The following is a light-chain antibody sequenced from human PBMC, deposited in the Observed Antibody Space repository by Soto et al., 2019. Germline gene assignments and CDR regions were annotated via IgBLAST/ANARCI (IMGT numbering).Light chain of an antibody. CDR3: QQYSDT. J-gene: IGKJ2*01. CDR1: QSVSSSY. CDR2: GAS. V-gene: IGKV3-20*01. Sequence: EIVLTQSPGTLSLSPGERAILSCRASQSVSSSYLAWYQQKPGQAPRLLIYGASSRATGIPDRFSGSGSGTDFTLTISRLEPEDFAVYYCQQYSDTFGQGTKLEIK.